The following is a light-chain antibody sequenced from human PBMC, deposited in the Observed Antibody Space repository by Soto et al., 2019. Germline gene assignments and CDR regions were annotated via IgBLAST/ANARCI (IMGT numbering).Light chain of an antibody. CDR3: MQSLESPPT. CDR1: QSLLNRNGQNC. CDR2: MGF. V-gene: IGKV2-28*01. Sequence: DIVMTQSPLSLPVTPGEPASISCRSSQSLLNRNGQNCLDWYLQKPGQSPQLLIHMGFIRASGVPDRCSGSGSGTYFTLTISRVEAEDVGVYYCMQSLESPPTFGGGTNVEIK. J-gene: IGKJ4*01.